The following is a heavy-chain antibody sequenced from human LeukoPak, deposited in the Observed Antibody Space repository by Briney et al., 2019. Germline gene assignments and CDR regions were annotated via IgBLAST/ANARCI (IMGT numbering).Heavy chain of an antibody. Sequence: GGSLRLSCAASGFTFSSYGMHWVRQAPGKGLEWVAGIRYAGSNKYYADSVKGRFTISRDNSKNTLYPQMNSRRRDGPAGYYCARGADSSGYAYYYYYMDVWGKGTTVDVSS. J-gene: IGHJ6*03. CDR2: IRYAGSNK. CDR1: GFTFSSYG. D-gene: IGHD3-22*01. V-gene: IGHV3-33*08. CDR3: ARGADSSGYAYYYYYMDV.